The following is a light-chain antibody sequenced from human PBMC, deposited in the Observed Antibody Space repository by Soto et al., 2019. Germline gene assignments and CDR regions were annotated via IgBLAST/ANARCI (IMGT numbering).Light chain of an antibody. Sequence: EIELTQSLGTLSLSRGPGHTLSCRDSQPVISHSLAWYQQKPGQPPRLLIHGASTRPPGIPARFSGSRSGTDFTLTISRLEPEDFAVYYCQLYGGSPKTFGQGTKVDIK. CDR2: GAS. CDR1: QPVISHS. V-gene: IGKV3-20*01. J-gene: IGKJ1*01. CDR3: QLYGGSPKT.